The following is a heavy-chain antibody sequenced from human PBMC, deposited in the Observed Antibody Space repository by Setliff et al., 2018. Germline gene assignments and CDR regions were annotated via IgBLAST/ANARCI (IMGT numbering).Heavy chain of an antibody. CDR1: GGSFSGYY. J-gene: IGHJ4*02. CDR2: INHSGST. V-gene: IGHV4-34*01. D-gene: IGHD1-26*01. CDR3: ARHPSSGSYYGGSIFYFDD. Sequence: SETLSLTCAVYGGSFSGYYWSWIRQPPGKGLEWIGEINHSGSTNYNPSLKSRVTISVDTSKNQFSLKLSSVTAADTAVYYCARHPSSGSYYGGSIFYFDDWGPGILVTVSS.